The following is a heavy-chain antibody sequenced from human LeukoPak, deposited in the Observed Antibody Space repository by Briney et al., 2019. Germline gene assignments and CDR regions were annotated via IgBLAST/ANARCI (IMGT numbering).Heavy chain of an antibody. D-gene: IGHD3-22*01. Sequence: GGSLRLSCAASGFTFSSYGMHWVRQAPGKGLEWVAVISYDGSNKYYADSVKGRFTISRDNSKNTLYLQMNSLRAEDTAVYYCAKDADYYDSSGYYYVRGYYFDYWGQGTLVTVSS. CDR1: GFTFSSYG. CDR3: AKDADYYDSSGYYYVRGYYFDY. J-gene: IGHJ4*02. CDR2: ISYDGSNK. V-gene: IGHV3-30*18.